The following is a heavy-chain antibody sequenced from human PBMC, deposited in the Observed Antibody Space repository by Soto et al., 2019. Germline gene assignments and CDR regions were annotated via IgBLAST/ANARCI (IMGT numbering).Heavy chain of an antibody. J-gene: IGHJ6*02. CDR2: IYPGDSDT. Sequence: EVQLVQSGAAVKKPGESLKISCKGYGYTFTTYWIGWVRQMPGKGLEWMGIIYPGDSDTRYSPSFQGQVIISADKSLNTAYLQWSSLKASDTAMYYCARRSGDRSRSYGLDVWGQGTTVTVSS. CDR1: GYTFTTYW. V-gene: IGHV5-51*03. D-gene: IGHD3-10*01. CDR3: ARRSGDRSRSYGLDV.